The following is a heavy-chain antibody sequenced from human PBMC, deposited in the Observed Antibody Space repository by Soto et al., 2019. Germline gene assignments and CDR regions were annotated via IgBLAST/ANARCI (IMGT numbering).Heavy chain of an antibody. V-gene: IGHV2-5*01. CDR2: IYWNDDK. J-gene: IGHJ6*02. Sequence: SGPTLVNPTQTLTLTCTFSGFSLSTSGVGVGWIRQPPGKALEWLALIYWNDDKRYSPSLKSRLTITKDTSKNQVVLTMTNMDPVDTATYYCAHSYICSSNSCHGGYYYGMDVWGQGTTVTVSS. CDR1: GFSLSTSGVG. CDR3: AHSYICSSNSCHGGYYYGMDV. D-gene: IGHD2-2*01.